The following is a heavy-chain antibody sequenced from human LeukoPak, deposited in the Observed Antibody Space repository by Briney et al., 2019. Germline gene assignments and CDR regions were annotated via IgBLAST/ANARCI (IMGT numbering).Heavy chain of an antibody. CDR3: ARKNPTALRNNWFAL. J-gene: IGHJ5*02. CDR2: INPGGSHI. CDR1: GYSFTNYW. D-gene: IGHD5-18*01. Sequence: PGESLKISCKGSGYSFTNYWVAWLRQMPGKGLEWMGAINPGGSHIRYSPSFQGQVTISTDKSISTAYLQWSSLKASDTAIYYCARKNPTALRNNWFALWGQGTLVTVSS. V-gene: IGHV5-51*01.